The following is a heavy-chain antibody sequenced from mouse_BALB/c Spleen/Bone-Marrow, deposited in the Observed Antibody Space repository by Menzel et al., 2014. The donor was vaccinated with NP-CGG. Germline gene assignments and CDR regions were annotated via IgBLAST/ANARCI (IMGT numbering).Heavy chain of an antibody. CDR2: INPYNDYT. J-gene: IGHJ3*01. D-gene: IGHD1-1*01. V-gene: IGHV1S45*01. CDR1: GYTFTDYH. Sequence: VQLQQSGAELVRPGASVKISCKAFGYTFTDYHINWVKQRPGQGLDWIGYINPYNDYTNYNQRFKGKATLIVDKSSSTAYMGLSSLTSEDSAVFYCARHGSSYVRFAYWGQGTLVTVSA. CDR3: ARHGSSYVRFAY.